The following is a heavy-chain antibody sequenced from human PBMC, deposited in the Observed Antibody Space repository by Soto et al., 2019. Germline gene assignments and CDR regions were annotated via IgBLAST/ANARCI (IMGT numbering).Heavy chain of an antibody. D-gene: IGHD3-22*01. J-gene: IGHJ4*02. CDR1: GFTFVDYG. Sequence: EGQLVESGGGVVRPGGSLRLSCAASGFTFVDYGMNWVRQVPGKGLGWGSGINWTGDTIAYAESVKVRFTIPRDTAENSLNLQMSSLRVEDTALYSCARDHYYEGGYYIDYWGQGTLVPVSS. CDR2: INWTGDTI. V-gene: IGHV3-20*04. CDR3: ARDHYYEGGYYIDY.